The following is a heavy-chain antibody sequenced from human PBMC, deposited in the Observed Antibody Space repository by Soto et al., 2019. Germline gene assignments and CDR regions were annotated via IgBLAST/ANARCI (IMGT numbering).Heavy chain of an antibody. CDR3: SRGILV. V-gene: IGHV4-31*03. CDR1: GGSINSGGYC. CDR2: ISYGGST. D-gene: IGHD5-18*01. Sequence: QVQLQESGPGLVKPSQTMSLTCTVSGGSINSGGYCWSWIRQHPGNRLDWIGCISYGGSTSYNPSLKSRVTISVDTSKNQFSLELTSVTAADTAVYYCSRGILVWGQGALITVSS. J-gene: IGHJ4*02.